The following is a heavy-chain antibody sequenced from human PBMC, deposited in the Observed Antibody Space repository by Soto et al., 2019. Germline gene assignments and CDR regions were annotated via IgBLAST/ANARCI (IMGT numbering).Heavy chain of an antibody. V-gene: IGHV1-18*01. CDR1: GYTFTSYG. J-gene: IGHJ5*02. CDR3: ARDRASYYDFWSGFTWFDP. CDR2: ISAYNGNT. Sequence: ASVKVSCKASGYTFTSYGISWVRQAPGQGLEWMGWISAYNGNTNYAQKLQGRVTMTTDTSTSTAYMELRSLRSDDTAVYYCARDRASYYDFWSGFTWFDPWGQGTLVTVSS. D-gene: IGHD3-3*01.